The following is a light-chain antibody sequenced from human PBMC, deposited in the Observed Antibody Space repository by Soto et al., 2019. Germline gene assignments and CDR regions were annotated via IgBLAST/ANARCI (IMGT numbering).Light chain of an antibody. Sequence: EIVLTKSPGTLSLSPGEIATLSCRASQSVSSSYLAWYQQKPGQAPGLLIYGASSRATGIPDKFSGSGSGTDFTLTISRLEPEDFAVYYCQQYGSSPCTFGQGTKLEI. CDR3: QQYGSSPCT. V-gene: IGKV3-20*01. CDR2: GAS. CDR1: QSVSSSY. J-gene: IGKJ2*01.